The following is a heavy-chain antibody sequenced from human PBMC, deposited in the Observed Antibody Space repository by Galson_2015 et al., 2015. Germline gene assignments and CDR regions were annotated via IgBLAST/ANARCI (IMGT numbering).Heavy chain of an antibody. Sequence: SLRLSCAASGFTFSGYAMSWVRQAPGKGLEWVSGISGSGGRENYADSVKGRFTISRDNSKNTLYLQMNSLRAEDTAVYYCAKAGIATPGASSYYMDVWGKGTTVTVSS. CDR3: AKAGIATPGASSYYMDV. D-gene: IGHD6-13*01. CDR2: ISGSGGRE. CDR1: GFTFSGYA. V-gene: IGHV3-23*01. J-gene: IGHJ6*03.